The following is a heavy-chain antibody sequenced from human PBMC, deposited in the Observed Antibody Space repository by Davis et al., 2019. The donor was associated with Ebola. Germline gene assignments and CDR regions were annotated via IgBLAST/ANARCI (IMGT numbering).Heavy chain of an antibody. D-gene: IGHD2-21*02. CDR2: ISGSGGST. V-gene: IGHV3-23*01. J-gene: IGHJ6*02. CDR1: GFTFSTYA. CDR3: ATTSKQRVTAVPYYYYYYGMDV. Sequence: GESLKISCVASGFTFSTYAMSWVRQAPGKGLEWVSAISGSGGSTYYADSVKGRFTISRDNSKNTLYLQVNSLRAEDTAVYYCATTSKQRVTAVPYYYYYYGMDVWGQGTTVTVSS.